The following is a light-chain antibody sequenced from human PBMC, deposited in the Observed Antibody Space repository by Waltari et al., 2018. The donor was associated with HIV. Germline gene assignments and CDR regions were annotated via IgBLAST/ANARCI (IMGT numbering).Light chain of an antibody. CDR1: SSNIGSNT. CDR2: SNN. V-gene: IGLV1-44*01. CDR3: AAWDGSLNGRV. J-gene: IGLJ3*02. Sequence: QSVLTQPPSASGTPGQRVTISCSGSSSNIGSNTVNWYQQLPGTAPKLLLYSNNHRPSGVPDRVSGSKSGTSASLAISGRQSEDEADYYCAAWDGSLNGRVFGGGTKLTVL.